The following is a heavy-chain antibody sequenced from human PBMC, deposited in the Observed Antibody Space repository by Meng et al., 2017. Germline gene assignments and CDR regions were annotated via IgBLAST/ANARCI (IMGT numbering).Heavy chain of an antibody. CDR3: AKDSAITPPFDY. Sequence: DVSLVWAGGGLVHSGASSRLACAASGFTSSSYSMCWLRHAPGKVREFVSAIRGGGGSTYYSVSIKVRFSISRDNSKYSLYLQMNSLRAEATSVFYCAKDSAITPPFDYWGQGTLVTVSS. V-gene: IGHV3-23*04. CDR1: GFTSSSYS. CDR2: IRGGGGST. J-gene: IGHJ4*02. D-gene: IGHD3-10*01.